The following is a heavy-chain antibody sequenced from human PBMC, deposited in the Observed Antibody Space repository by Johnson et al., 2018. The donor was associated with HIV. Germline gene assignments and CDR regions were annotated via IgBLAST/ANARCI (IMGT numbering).Heavy chain of an antibody. CDR1: GFTFDDYG. CDR3: AKIQGDTVGYDAFDI. D-gene: IGHD4-23*01. CDR2: ISWNSGSI. V-gene: IGHV3-9*01. Sequence: VQLVESGGGLVQPGRSLRLSCAASGFTFDDYGMHWVRQAPGKGLGWVSGISWNSGSIGYADSVKGLFTISRDNAKNSLYLQMNSLRAEDTALYYCAKIQGDTVGYDAFDIWGQGTMVTVSS. J-gene: IGHJ3*02.